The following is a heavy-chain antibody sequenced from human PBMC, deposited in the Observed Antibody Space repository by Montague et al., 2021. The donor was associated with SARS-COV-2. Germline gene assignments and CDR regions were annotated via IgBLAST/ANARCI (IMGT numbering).Heavy chain of an antibody. V-gene: IGHV4-4*07. D-gene: IGHD6-13*01. J-gene: IGHJ6*02. CDR1: GGSISSYY. CDR3: ARGRRIAAGGTSYYGLDV. Sequence: SETLSLTCTVPGGSISSYYWSWIRQPAGKGLEWIGRIYIRETATYNPSLTSRDIMSADTSKNQISLKLSSVTAADTAVYYCARGRRIAAGGTSYYGLDVWGQGTTVTVSS. CDR2: IYIRETA.